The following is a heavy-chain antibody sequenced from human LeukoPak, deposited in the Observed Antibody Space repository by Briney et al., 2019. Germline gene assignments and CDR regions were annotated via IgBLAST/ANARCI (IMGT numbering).Heavy chain of an antibody. D-gene: IGHD3-10*01. Sequence: ASVKVSCKASGYTFTGYYMHWVRQAPGQGLEWMGWINPNSGGTNYAQKFQGRVTMTRDTSISTAYMELSRLRSDDTAVYYCARVLPITMVRGVTPDVAFDIWGQGTMVTVSS. CDR1: GYTFTGYY. J-gene: IGHJ3*02. V-gene: IGHV1-2*02. CDR3: ARVLPITMVRGVTPDVAFDI. CDR2: INPNSGGT.